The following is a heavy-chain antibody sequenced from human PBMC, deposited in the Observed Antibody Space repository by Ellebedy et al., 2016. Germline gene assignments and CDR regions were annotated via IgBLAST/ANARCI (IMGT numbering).Heavy chain of an antibody. Sequence: SETLSLTCTVSGGSISSVDYYWSWIRQPPGKGLEWIGYIYNSGSTYYNPSPKSRVTISVDTSKTQFSLKLNSVNAADTAVYFCASPRVGYCSGGSCFDYWGQGALVTVSS. CDR1: GGSISSVDYY. CDR3: ASPRVGYCSGGSCFDY. CDR2: IYNSGST. D-gene: IGHD2-15*01. V-gene: IGHV4-30-4*01. J-gene: IGHJ4*02.